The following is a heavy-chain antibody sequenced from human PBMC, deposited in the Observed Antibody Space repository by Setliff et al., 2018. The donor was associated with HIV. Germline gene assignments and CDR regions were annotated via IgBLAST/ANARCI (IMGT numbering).Heavy chain of an antibody. J-gene: IGHJ3*01. CDR1: GGSFRNYA. D-gene: IGHD6-19*01. V-gene: IGHV1-69*06. CDR2: IIPLLGTP. Sequence: GASVKVSCKASGGSFRNYAINWVRQAPGQGLEWMGGIIPLLGTPNYAHKFQGRVTITADKYSSTVYMELSGLRSEDSAVFYCARDRSGIAVAAPDAFDVWGQGTMVTVSS. CDR3: ARDRSGIAVAAPDAFDV.